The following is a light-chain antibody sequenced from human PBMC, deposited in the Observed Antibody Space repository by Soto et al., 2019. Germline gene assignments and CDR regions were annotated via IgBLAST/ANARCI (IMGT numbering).Light chain of an antibody. CDR1: SGDISGYNY. CDR2: DVS. Sequence: QSALTQSASVSGSPGQSITISCTGTSGDISGYNYVSWYQQHPGKAPKLMIYDVSDRPSGVSNRFSGAKSGNTASLTISGLQAEDEADYYCSSYTSSSTLLFGGGTKLTVL. J-gene: IGLJ2*01. CDR3: SSYTSSSTLL. V-gene: IGLV2-14*01.